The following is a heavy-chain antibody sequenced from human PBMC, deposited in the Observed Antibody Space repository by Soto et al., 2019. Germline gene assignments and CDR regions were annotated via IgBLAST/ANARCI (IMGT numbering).Heavy chain of an antibody. D-gene: IGHD2-2*01. J-gene: IGHJ4*02. CDR2: IYPGDSDT. V-gene: IGHV5-51*01. Sequence: PGESLKISCKASGFTFTSYWIAWVRQMPGKGLEWMGIIYPGDSDTSYSPSFQGQVTISADKSINTAYLQWSSLKASDTAMYYCAKHEGYCISTTCSNFDYWGQGTLVPVSS. CDR3: AKHEGYCISTTCSNFDY. CDR1: GFTFTSYW.